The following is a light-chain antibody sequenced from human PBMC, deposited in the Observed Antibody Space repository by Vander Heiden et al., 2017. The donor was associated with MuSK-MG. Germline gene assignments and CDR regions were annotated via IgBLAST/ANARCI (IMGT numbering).Light chain of an antibody. CDR3: QQDSDWPKFT. V-gene: IGKV3-15*01. CDR1: QSVSSY. Sequence: EIVMTQSPATLSVSPGERATLSCRASQSVSSYLAWYQLKPGQAPRLLIYGASTRATDIPARFSGSGSGAEFTLTISSLQSEDFAVYYCQQDSDWPKFTFGGGTKVEIK. CDR2: GAS. J-gene: IGKJ4*01.